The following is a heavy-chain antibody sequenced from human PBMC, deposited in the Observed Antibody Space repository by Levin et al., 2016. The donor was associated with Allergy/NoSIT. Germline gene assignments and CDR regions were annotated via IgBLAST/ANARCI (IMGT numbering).Heavy chain of an antibody. CDR1: GYIFTNYW. CDR3: ARRFVQSCTSSGCQKGVLAWGPKKYSYYYMDV. V-gene: IGHV5-51*01. Sequence: GGSLRLSCMGSGYIFTNYWIGWVRQMPGKGLEWMGFIHPDDSETRYSPSFQGQVTISADRSTSTAYLQWSSLKASDTATYYCARRFVQSCTSSGCQKGVLAWGPKKYSYYYMDVWGQGTTVMVS. J-gene: IGHJ6*03. CDR2: IHPDDSET. D-gene: IGHD2/OR15-2a*01.